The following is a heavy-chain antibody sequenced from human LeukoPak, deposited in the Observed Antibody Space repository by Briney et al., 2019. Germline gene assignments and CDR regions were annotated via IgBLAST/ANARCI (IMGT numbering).Heavy chain of an antibody. D-gene: IGHD3-22*01. CDR3: ARGRPLGPMILVGAFDI. J-gene: IGHJ3*02. V-gene: IGHV1-3*01. CDR1: GYTFTSYA. CDR2: INAGNGNT. Sequence: GASVKVSCKASGYTFTSYAMHWVRQAPGQRLEWMGWINAGNGNTKYSQKFQGRVTITRDTSASTAYMELSSLRSEDTAVYYCARGRPLGPMILVGAFDIWGQGTMVTVSS.